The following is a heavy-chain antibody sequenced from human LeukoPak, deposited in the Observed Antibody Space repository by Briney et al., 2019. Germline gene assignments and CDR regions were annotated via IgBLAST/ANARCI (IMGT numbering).Heavy chain of an antibody. Sequence: SETLSLTCTVSGGSINSGGYYWSWIRQHPGKGLEWIGYIYYSGSTYYNPSLKSRVTISIDTSKNQFSLKLSSVTAADTAVYYCARVGLVVPAAFDYWGQGTLVTVSS. CDR3: ARVGLVVPAAFDY. CDR2: IYYSGST. D-gene: IGHD2-2*01. J-gene: IGHJ4*02. CDR1: GGSINSGGYY. V-gene: IGHV4-31*03.